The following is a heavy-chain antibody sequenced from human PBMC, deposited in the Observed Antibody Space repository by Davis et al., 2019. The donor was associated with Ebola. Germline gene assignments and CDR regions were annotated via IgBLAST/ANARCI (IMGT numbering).Heavy chain of an antibody. CDR1: GYSFTRYW. CDR2: IYPGDSNT. Sequence: PGGSLRLSCKGSGYSFTRYWIGWVRQKPGKSLEWMGIIYPGDSNTRYSPSFLGQVIISADKSLNTAYLQWSSLKASDTAMYYCARTEYEHDTLGQDFDIWGQGTMVTVSS. V-gene: IGHV5-51*01. CDR3: ARTEYEHDTLGQDFDI. D-gene: IGHD3-16*01. J-gene: IGHJ3*02.